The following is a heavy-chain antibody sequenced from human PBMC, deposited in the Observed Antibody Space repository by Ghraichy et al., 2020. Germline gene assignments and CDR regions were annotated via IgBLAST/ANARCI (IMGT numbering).Heavy chain of an antibody. J-gene: IGHJ4*02. Sequence: SGPTLVKPTQTLTLTCTFSGFSLSTSGVGVGRIRQPPGKALEWLALIYWNDDKRYSPSLKSRLTITKDTSKNQVVLTMTNMDPVDTATYYCAHVGRGDYVWGSYRFMDRYFDYWGQGTLVTVSS. CDR1: GFSLSTSGVG. CDR2: IYWNDDK. D-gene: IGHD3-16*02. V-gene: IGHV2-5*01. CDR3: AHVGRGDYVWGSYRFMDRYFDY.